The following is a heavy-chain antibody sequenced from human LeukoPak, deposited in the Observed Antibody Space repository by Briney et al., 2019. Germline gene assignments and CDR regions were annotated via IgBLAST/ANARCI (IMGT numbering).Heavy chain of an antibody. V-gene: IGHV4-34*01. CDR1: GGSFSGYY. D-gene: IGHD3-10*01. J-gene: IGHJ4*02. Sequence: PSETLSLTCAVYGGSFSGYYWSWMRQPPGKGLEWIGEINHSGSTNYNPSLKSRVTISVDTSKNQSSLKLSSVTAADTAVYYCASDRVRGVNDYWGQGTLVTVSS. CDR2: INHSGST. CDR3: ASDRVRGVNDY.